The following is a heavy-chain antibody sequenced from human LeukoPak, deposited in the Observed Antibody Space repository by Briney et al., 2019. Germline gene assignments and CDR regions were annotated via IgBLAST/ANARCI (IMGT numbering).Heavy chain of an antibody. J-gene: IGHJ4*02. CDR3: ARHPYSGSYHFDY. CDR2: INPNSGGT. D-gene: IGHD1-26*01. CDR1: GYIFTGYY. Sequence: GGAVKVSCKASGYIFTGYYMHWVRQAPGQGLEWMGWINPNSGGTNSAQKFQGRVTMTRDTSISTAYMELSRLTSDDTAVYYCARHPYSGSYHFDYWGQGTLVTVPS. V-gene: IGHV1-2*02.